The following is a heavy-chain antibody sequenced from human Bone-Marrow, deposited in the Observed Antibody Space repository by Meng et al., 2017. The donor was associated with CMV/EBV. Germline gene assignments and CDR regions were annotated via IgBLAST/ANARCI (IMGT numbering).Heavy chain of an antibody. D-gene: IGHD2/OR15-2a*01. Sequence: QCTLNESCPTLGKPTQTLTLTCTFSVFSLSTSGVGVGWIRQPPGKALEWLALIYWDDDKRYSPSLKSRLTITKDTSKNQVVLTMTNMDPVDTATYYCAHNSIRVYFDYWGQGTLVTVSS. CDR1: VFSLSTSGVG. CDR3: AHNSIRVYFDY. CDR2: IYWDDDK. V-gene: IGHV2-5*02. J-gene: IGHJ4*02.